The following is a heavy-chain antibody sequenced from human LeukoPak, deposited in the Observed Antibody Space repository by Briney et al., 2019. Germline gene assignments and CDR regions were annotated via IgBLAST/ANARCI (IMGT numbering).Heavy chain of an antibody. CDR2: IYYSGST. Sequence: SETLSLTCTVSGGSISSGDYYWSWIRQPPRKGLEWIGYIYYSGSTYYNPSLKSRVTISVDTSKNQFSLKLSSVTAADTAVYYCARDHVAVAGTFRYYYYGMDVWGQGTTVTVSS. CDR3: ARDHVAVAGTFRYYYYGMDV. CDR1: GGSISSGDYY. V-gene: IGHV4-30-4*08. D-gene: IGHD6-19*01. J-gene: IGHJ6*02.